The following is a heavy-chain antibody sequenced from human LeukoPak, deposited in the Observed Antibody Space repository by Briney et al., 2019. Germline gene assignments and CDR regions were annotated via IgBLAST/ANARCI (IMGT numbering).Heavy chain of an antibody. D-gene: IGHD2-15*01. CDR2: ISSSSSYI. V-gene: IGHV3-21*01. Sequence: GGSLRLSCAASGFTFSSYSMNGVRQAPGKGLEWVSSISSSSSYIYYADSVKGRFTISRDNAKNSLYLQMNSLRAEDTAVYYCAREDSEAFDIWGQGTMVTVSS. CDR1: GFTFSSYS. CDR3: AREDSEAFDI. J-gene: IGHJ3*02.